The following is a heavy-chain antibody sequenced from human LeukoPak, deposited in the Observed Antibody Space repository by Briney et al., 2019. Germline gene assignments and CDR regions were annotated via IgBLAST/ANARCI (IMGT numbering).Heavy chain of an antibody. CDR1: GGSISSYY. J-gene: IGHJ5*02. CDR3: ARDGVRRYQLLIQNTAPGPTASWFDP. D-gene: IGHD2-2*01. Sequence: SETLSLTCTVSGGSISSYYWSWIRQPAATGLELIGRIYTSGSTNYNPTLKSRVPRAVDKSKIQFSLKLSSVTAADTAVYYCARDGVRRYQLLIQNTAPGPTASWFDPWGQGTLVTVSS. V-gene: IGHV4-4*07. CDR2: IYTSGST.